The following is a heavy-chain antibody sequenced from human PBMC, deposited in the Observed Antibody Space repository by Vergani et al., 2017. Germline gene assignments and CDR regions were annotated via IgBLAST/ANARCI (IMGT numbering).Heavy chain of an antibody. Sequence: QVQLQESGPGLVKPSETLSLTCTVSGGSVSSGSYYWSWIRQPPGKGLEWIGEINHSGSTNYNPSLKSRVTISVDTSKNQFSLKLSSVTAADTAVYYCARVRNYYYYYMDVWGKGTTVTVSS. V-gene: IGHV4-61*01. CDR2: INHSGST. J-gene: IGHJ6*03. CDR3: ARVRNYYYYYMDV. CDR1: GGSVSSGSYY.